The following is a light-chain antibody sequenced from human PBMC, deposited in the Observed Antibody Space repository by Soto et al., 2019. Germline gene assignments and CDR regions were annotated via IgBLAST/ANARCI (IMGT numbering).Light chain of an antibody. CDR3: QQYNHWYT. CDR2: GAS. V-gene: IGKV3-15*01. Sequence: EIVMTQPPATLSVSPGERATLSRTASQSVSSNLAWYQQKPCQAPRLIIYGASTRASGIPARFSCSGSWTECTIALSSLQSEDCAVYYSQQYNHWYTSGLGTKLQIK. CDR1: QSVSSN. J-gene: IGKJ2*01.